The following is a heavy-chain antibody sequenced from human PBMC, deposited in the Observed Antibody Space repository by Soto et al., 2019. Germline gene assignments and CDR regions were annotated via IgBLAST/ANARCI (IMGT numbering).Heavy chain of an antibody. CDR2: ISAYNGNT. CDR1: GYTFTSYG. D-gene: IGHD2-2*02. CDR3: ARDARYCTSATCYTGNGWFDP. J-gene: IGHJ5*02. V-gene: IGHV1-18*01. Sequence: GASVKVSCKAAGYTFTSYGISWVRQAPGQGLEWMGWISAYNGNTIYAKKLQGRVTLTTDTSTSTAYVELRSLRSDDTAVYYCARDARYCTSATCYTGNGWFDPWGQGTQVAVSS.